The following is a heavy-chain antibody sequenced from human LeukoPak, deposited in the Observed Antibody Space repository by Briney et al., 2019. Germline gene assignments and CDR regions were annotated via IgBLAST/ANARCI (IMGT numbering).Heavy chain of an antibody. CDR3: AREGRGTTTSLDSSYFDH. CDR1: GFTFSSYE. CDR2: ISSSGSTI. J-gene: IGHJ4*02. V-gene: IGHV3-48*03. D-gene: IGHD1-26*01. Sequence: PGGSLRLSCAASGFTFSSYEMNWVRQAPGKGLEWVSYISSSGSTIYYADSVKGRFTISRDNAKNSLYLQMNSLRAEDTAVYYCAREGRGTTTSLDSSYFDHWGQGTLVTVSS.